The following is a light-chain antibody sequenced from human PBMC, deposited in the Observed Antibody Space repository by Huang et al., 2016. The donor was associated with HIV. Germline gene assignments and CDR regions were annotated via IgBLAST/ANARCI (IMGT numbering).Light chain of an antibody. CDR1: QSVGSS. CDR3: QQYSNMNT. CDR2: GAS. V-gene: IGKV3-15*01. Sequence: EIQMTQSPGTLSVSPGERVTLYCRASQSVGSSLAWFQHKPGQAPRLVIYGASTRATDIPVRFSGSGSGTEFTLSINSLQSEDYAVYYCQQYSNMNTFGQGTRPEIK. J-gene: IGKJ2*01.